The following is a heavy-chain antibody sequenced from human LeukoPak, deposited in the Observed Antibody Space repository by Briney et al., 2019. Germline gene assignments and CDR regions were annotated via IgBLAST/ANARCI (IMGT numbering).Heavy chain of an antibody. J-gene: IGHJ4*02. V-gene: IGHV3-74*01. CDR3: AKTYYYDSTVSMYRPFDY. CDR2: INSDGINT. Sequence: PGGSLRLSCAASGFTFSNYWMHWVRQAPGKGLVWVSRINSDGINTSYADSVKGRFTISRDNAKNTLNLQMNSLRAEDTAVYYCAKTYYYDSTVSMYRPFDYWGQGTLVTVSS. D-gene: IGHD3-22*01. CDR1: GFTFSNYW.